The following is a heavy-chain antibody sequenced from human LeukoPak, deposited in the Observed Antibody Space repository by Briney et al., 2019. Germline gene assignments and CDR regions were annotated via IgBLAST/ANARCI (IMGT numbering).Heavy chain of an antibody. D-gene: IGHD3-10*01. J-gene: IGHJ4*02. V-gene: IGHV4-59*01. CDR2: IYYSGST. CDR1: GGSISSYY. CDR3: ARDHGSGGIDY. Sequence: SETLSLTCTVSGGSISSYYWSWIRQPPGKGPEWIGYIYYSGSTNYNPSLKSRVTISVDTSKNQFSLELSSVTAADTAVYYCARDHGSGGIDYWDQGTLVTVSS.